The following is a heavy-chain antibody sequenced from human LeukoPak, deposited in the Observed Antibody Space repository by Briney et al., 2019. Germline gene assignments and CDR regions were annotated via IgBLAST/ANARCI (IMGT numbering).Heavy chain of an antibody. D-gene: IGHD5-18*01. Sequence: ASVKVSCKASGYTFTSYYMHWVRQAPGQGLEWMGIINPSGGSTSYAQKFQGRVTMTRDTSTSTVYMELSSLRSEDTAVYYCARDTGAGNSCGFRSGYNWFDPWGQGTLVTVSS. CDR3: ARDTGAGNSCGFRSGYNWFDP. J-gene: IGHJ5*02. V-gene: IGHV1-46*01. CDR2: INPSGGST. CDR1: GYTFTSYY.